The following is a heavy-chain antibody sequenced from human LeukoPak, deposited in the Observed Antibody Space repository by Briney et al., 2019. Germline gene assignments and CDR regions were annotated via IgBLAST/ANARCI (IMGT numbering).Heavy chain of an antibody. CDR3: ARSSEDSSGWDRVQHVY. CDR1: GGSISSGSYY. Sequence: PSETLSLTCTVSGGSISSGSYYWSWIRQPAGKGREWIGRIYTSGSTNYNPSLKSRVTISVDTSKNQFSLKLSSVTAADTALYYCARSSEDSSGWDRVQHVYWGQGTLFTVSS. V-gene: IGHV4-61*02. J-gene: IGHJ4*02. CDR2: IYTSGST. D-gene: IGHD6-19*01.